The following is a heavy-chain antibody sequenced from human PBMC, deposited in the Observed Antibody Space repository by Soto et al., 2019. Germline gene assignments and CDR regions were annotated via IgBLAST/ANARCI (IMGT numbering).Heavy chain of an antibody. D-gene: IGHD6-19*01. J-gene: IGHJ4*02. CDR2: ISYDGSNK. Sequence: PGGSLRLSCAASGFTFSSYAMHWVRQAPGKGLEWVAVISYDGSNKYYADSVKGRFTISRDNSKNTLYLQMNSLRAEDTAVYYCAREHPEQRIAVAGPDYWGQGTLVTVSS. CDR3: AREHPEQRIAVAGPDY. V-gene: IGHV3-30-3*01. CDR1: GFTFSSYA.